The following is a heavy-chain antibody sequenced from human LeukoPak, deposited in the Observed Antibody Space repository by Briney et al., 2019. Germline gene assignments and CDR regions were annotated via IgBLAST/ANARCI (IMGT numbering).Heavy chain of an antibody. D-gene: IGHD1-14*01. CDR2: ISGNGVNT. V-gene: IGHV3-23*01. CDR3: AKVNWNHVAYYYYGMDV. CDR1: GFTFSSDG. J-gene: IGHJ6*02. Sequence: PGRSLRLSCAASGFTFSSDGMNWVRQAPGKGLEWVSSISGNGVNTYYADSVKGRFTISRDNSKNTLSLQMNSLRAEDTAVYFCAKVNWNHVAYYYYGMDVWGQGTTVTVSS.